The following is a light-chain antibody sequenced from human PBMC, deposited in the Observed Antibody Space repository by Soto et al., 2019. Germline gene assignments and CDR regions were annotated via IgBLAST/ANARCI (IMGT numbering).Light chain of an antibody. CDR1: HNINSW. CDR2: EAS. J-gene: IGKJ1*01. CDR3: QQYSVYPWT. V-gene: IGKV1-5*01. Sequence: DVQMTQSPSTLSASVRDRVTITCRASHNINSWLAWYQQRTGRGPMILMYEASTLESGVPSRFSGSGSGTEFTLTITSLQPDDFATYYCQQYSVYPWTFGQGTKVEI.